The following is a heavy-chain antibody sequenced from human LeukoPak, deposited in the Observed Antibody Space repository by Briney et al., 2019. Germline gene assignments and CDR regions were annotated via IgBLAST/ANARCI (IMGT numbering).Heavy chain of an antibody. CDR1: GYTFTSYY. J-gene: IGHJ5*02. V-gene: IGHV1-46*01. D-gene: IGHD2-2*01. Sequence: WASVKVSCKASGYTFTSYYIHWVRQAPGQGLEWMGIINPSGGSTSYAQKFQGRVTITADESTSTAYMELSSLRSEDTAVYYCARGSDQRYNWFDPWGQGTLVTVSS. CDR3: ARGSDQRYNWFDP. CDR2: INPSGGST.